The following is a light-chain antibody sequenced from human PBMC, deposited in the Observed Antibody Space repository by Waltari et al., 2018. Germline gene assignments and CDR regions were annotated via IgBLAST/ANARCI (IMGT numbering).Light chain of an antibody. V-gene: IGLV2-14*01. J-gene: IGLJ3*02. CDR3: ISFTSSNTWV. CDR1: SSDIGAYNY. Sequence: QSALTQPASVSASPRQSITISCTGTSSDIGAYNYVSWYQQHSGKAPKLVIFGVSDRPTGVSNRFSGSKSGNTASLTISGLQAEDEADYYCISFTSSNTWVFGGGTRVTVL. CDR2: GVS.